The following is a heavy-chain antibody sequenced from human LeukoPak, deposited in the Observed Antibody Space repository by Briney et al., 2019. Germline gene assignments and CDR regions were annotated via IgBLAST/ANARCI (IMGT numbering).Heavy chain of an antibody. J-gene: IGHJ4*02. CDR2: ISYDGSNK. D-gene: IGHD3-10*01. CDR3: AKGGPELLWFGEFDY. CDR1: GFTFSSYG. Sequence: GGSLRLSCAASGFTFSSYGMHWVRQAPGKGLEWVAVISYDGSNKYYADSVKGRFTISRDNSKNTLYLQMNSLRAEDTAVYYCAKGGPELLWFGEFDYWGQGTLVTVSS. V-gene: IGHV3-30*18.